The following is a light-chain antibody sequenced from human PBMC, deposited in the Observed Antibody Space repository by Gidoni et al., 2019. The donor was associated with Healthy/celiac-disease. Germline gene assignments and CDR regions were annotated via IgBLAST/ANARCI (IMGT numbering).Light chain of an antibody. CDR1: SSHIGSNY. CDR3: AAWDDSLSGPV. J-gene: IGLJ3*02. CDR2: RNN. Sequence: QSVLTQPPSASGTPGQRVTISSSGSSSHIGSNYVYWYPQLPGTAPKLLIYRNNQRPSGVPDRFSGSKSGTSASLAISGLRSEDEADYYCAAWDDSLSGPVFGGGTKLTVL. V-gene: IGLV1-47*01.